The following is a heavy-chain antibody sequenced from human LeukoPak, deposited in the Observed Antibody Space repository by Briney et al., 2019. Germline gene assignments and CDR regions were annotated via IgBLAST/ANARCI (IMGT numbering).Heavy chain of an antibody. V-gene: IGHV4-34*01. CDR2: INHSGST. CDR1: GGSFSGYY. CDR3: ARDSEKALYYFDY. D-gene: IGHD2-21*01. J-gene: IGHJ4*02. Sequence: PSETLSLTCAVYGGSFSGYYWIWIRQPPGKGLEWIGEINHSGSTNYNPSLKSRVTISVDTCKNQFSLKLSSVAAADTAVYYCARDSEKALYYFDYWGQGTLVTVSS.